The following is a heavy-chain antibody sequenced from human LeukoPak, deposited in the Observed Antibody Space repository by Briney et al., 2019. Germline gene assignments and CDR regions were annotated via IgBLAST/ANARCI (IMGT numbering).Heavy chain of an antibody. CDR1: GGSISSYC. Sequence: SETLSLTCTASGGSISSYCWSWIRQPPGKGLEWIGYIFYSGSTNYNPSLKRRVTTSVDTSKNQFSLKLGSVTAADTAVYYCARGGAGDYYYYMDVWGKGTTVTVSS. CDR2: IFYSGST. CDR3: ARGGAGDYYYYMDV. V-gene: IGHV4-59*01. J-gene: IGHJ6*03.